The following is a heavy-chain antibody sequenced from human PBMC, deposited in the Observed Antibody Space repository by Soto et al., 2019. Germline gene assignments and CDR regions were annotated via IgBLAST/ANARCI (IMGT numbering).Heavy chain of an antibody. CDR3: ARDLVQGVPNY. J-gene: IGHJ4*02. CDR1: GGSISSIGYY. V-gene: IGHV4-31*11. Sequence: PSETLSLTCAVSGGSISSIGYYWSWIRQHPGKGLEWIGYIYYSGSTSYNPSLKSRVTISVDTSKSQFSLKLTSVTAADTAVYYCARDLVQGVPNYWGQGALVTVSS. CDR2: IYYSGST. D-gene: IGHD3-10*01.